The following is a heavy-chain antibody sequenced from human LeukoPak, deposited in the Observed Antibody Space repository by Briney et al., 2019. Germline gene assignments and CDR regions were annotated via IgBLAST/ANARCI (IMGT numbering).Heavy chain of an antibody. CDR3: AREAHLIQLWLVPGYYGMDV. D-gene: IGHD5-18*01. CDR1: GFTFSSYW. Sequence: GGSLRLSCAASGFTFSSYWMSWVRQAPGKGLEWVANIKQDGSEKYYVDSVKGRFTIPRDNAKNSLYLQMNSLRAEDTAVYYCAREAHLIQLWLVPGYYGMDVWGQGTTVTVSS. CDR2: IKQDGSEK. J-gene: IGHJ6*02. V-gene: IGHV3-7*01.